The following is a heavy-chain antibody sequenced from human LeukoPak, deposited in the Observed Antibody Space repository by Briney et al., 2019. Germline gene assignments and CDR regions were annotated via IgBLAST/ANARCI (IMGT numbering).Heavy chain of an antibody. CDR1: GFTFSSYA. D-gene: IGHD3-10*01. J-gene: IGHJ4*02. CDR3: TGNYYGSGSYADFDY. Sequence: GGSLRLSCAASGFTFSSYAMSWVRQAPGKGLEWVSAISGSGGSTYYADSVKGRFTISRDDSKNTAYLQMDSLKTEDTAVYYCTGNYYGSGSYADFDYWGQGTLVTVSS. V-gene: IGHV3-23*01. CDR2: ISGSGGST.